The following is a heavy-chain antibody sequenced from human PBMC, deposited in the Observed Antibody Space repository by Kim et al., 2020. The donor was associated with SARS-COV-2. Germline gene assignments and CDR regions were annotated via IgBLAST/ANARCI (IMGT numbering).Heavy chain of an antibody. V-gene: IGHV3-23*01. J-gene: IGHJ6*02. CDR3: AKDSGRGYSSSWCYGMDV. Sequence: GGSLRLSCAASGFTFSSYAMSWVRQAPGKGLEWVSAISGSGGSTYYADSVKGRFTISRDNSKNTLYLQMNSLRAEDTAVYYCAKDSGRGYSSSWCYGMDVWGQGTTVTVSS. CDR2: ISGSGGST. D-gene: IGHD6-13*01. CDR1: GFTFSSYA.